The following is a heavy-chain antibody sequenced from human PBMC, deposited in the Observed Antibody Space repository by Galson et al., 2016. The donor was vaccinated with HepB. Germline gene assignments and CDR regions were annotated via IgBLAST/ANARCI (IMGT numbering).Heavy chain of an antibody. Sequence: SLRLSCAASGFTFSSYAMHWVRQAPGKGLEWVAVISYDGSNKYYADSVKGRFTISRDNSKNTLYLQMNSLRAEDTAVYYCARDRVVFGVVGAEFDYWGQGTLVTVSS. D-gene: IGHD3-3*01. CDR1: GFTFSSYA. J-gene: IGHJ4*02. CDR2: ISYDGSNK. V-gene: IGHV3-30-3*01. CDR3: ARDRVVFGVVGAEFDY.